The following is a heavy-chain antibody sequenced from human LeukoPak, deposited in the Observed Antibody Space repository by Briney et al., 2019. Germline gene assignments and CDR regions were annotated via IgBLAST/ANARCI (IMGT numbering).Heavy chain of an antibody. V-gene: IGHV3-53*01. CDR3: AGSIRTPRCFAY. CDR2: IYGGGKT. CDR1: GCSVSANY. J-gene: IGHJ4*02. D-gene: IGHD1-14*01. Sequence: PSGSLRLSCAASGCSVSANYISWIRQAPGKGLEWVAVIYGGGKTNYAQSVKGRVTISRDSSENTMYLQMNSLRAEDAAVYYCAGSIRTPRCFAYWGQATPVTASS.